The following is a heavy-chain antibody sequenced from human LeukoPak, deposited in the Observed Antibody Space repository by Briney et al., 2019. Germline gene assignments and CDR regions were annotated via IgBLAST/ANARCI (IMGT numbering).Heavy chain of an antibody. D-gene: IGHD5-18*01. CDR1: GGSISSYY. CDR2: IYTSGST. J-gene: IGHJ5*02. Sequence: SSETLSLTCTVSGGSISSYYWSWIRQPAGKGLEWIGRIYTSGSTNYNPSLKSRVTMSVDTSKNQFSLKLSSVTAADTAVYYCARDGSYGSGENWFDPWGQGTLVTVSS. CDR3: ARDGSYGSGENWFDP. V-gene: IGHV4-4*07.